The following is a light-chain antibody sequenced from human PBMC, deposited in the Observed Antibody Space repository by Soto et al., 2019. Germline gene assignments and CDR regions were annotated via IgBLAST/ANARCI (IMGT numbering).Light chain of an antibody. Sequence: DIPMTQSPSSLAASVGDRVTITCRASQGISNSLAWYQQKPGKVPRLLIYAASILQLGVPSRFSGSGSGTDFTLTISSLQPEDVATYYCQKYNNVPATFGLGTRLEIK. J-gene: IGKJ5*01. CDR1: QGISNS. CDR3: QKYNNVPAT. V-gene: IGKV1-27*01. CDR2: AAS.